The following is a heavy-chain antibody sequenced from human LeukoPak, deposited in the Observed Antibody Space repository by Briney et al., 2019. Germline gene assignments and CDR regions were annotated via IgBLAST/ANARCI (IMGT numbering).Heavy chain of an antibody. Sequence: SGTLPLTCAVSGGSISSSNWWSWVRQPPGKGLEWIGEIYHSGSTNYNPSLKSRVTISVDKSKNQFSLKLSSVTAADTAVYYCARGVAAAGTGFDYWGQGTLVTVSS. CDR3: ARGVAAAGTGFDY. CDR1: GGSISSSNW. V-gene: IGHV4-4*02. D-gene: IGHD6-13*01. CDR2: IYHSGST. J-gene: IGHJ4*02.